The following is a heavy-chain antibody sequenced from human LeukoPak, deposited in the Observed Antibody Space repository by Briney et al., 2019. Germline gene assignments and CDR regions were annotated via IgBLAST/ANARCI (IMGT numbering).Heavy chain of an antibody. CDR2: IYYSGST. Sequence: PSETLSLTCTVSGGSISSGGYYWSWIRQHPGKGLEWIGYIYYSGSTYYNPSLKSRVTISVDTSKNQFSLKLSSVTAADTAVYYCASLRSGRYYFDYWGQGTLVTVSS. V-gene: IGHV4-31*03. D-gene: IGHD3-3*01. J-gene: IGHJ4*02. CDR1: GGSISSGGYY. CDR3: ASLRSGRYYFDY.